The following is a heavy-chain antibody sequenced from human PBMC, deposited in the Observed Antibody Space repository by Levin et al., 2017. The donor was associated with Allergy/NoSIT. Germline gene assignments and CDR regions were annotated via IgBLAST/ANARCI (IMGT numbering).Heavy chain of an antibody. Sequence: GGSLRLSCAASGFTFSSYAMNWVRQAPGKGLEWVSVISGSGDRTDYGDSAKGRFTISRDNSKNTLYLQMNSLRAEDTAVYYCAKPFLEQWLSWVDLFDYWGQGALVTVSS. CDR2: ISGSGDRT. CDR3: AKPFLEQWLSWVDLFDY. J-gene: IGHJ4*02. CDR1: GFTFSSYA. D-gene: IGHD6-19*01. V-gene: IGHV3-23*01.